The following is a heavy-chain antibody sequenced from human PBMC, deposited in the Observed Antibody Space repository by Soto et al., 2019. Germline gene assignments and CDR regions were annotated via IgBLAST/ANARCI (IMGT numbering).Heavy chain of an antibody. CDR2: ISGSGGST. V-gene: IGHV3-23*01. CDR1: GFTFSSYA. J-gene: IGHJ3*02. Sequence: GESLKISCAASGFTFSSYAMSWVRQAPGKGLEWVSAISGSGGSTYYADSVKGRFTISRDNSKNTLYLQMNSLRAEDTAVYYCAKQSRLGGSGYYFDAFDIWGQGTMVTVSS. CDR3: AKQSRLGGSGYYFDAFDI. D-gene: IGHD3-22*01.